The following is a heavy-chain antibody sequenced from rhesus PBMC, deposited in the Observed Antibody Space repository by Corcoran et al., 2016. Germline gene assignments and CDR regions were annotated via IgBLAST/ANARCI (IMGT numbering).Heavy chain of an antibody. CDR1: GGSLRRGYSY. D-gene: IGHD5-12*01. Sequence: QVPLQESGAGLVKPSETLSLACAVSGGSLRRGYSYWSWIRPRPGKGLEWMWEIKESGSTSYNPSRNSRVTSATDTPKNQCPPKLSFATAADTAVYDWARDLIQADDGGHGVLVTVSS. J-gene: IGHJ4*01. CDR2: IKESGST. V-gene: IGHV4-122*02. CDR3: ARDLIQADD.